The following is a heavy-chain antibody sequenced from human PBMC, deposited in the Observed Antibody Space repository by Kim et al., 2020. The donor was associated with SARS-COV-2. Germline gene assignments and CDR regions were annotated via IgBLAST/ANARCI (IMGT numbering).Heavy chain of an antibody. V-gene: IGHV4-59*01. CDR2: IYYSGST. CDR3: ARAPAPDYDFWCGTYYYYGMDV. J-gene: IGHJ6*02. D-gene: IGHD3-3*01. CDR1: GGSISSYY. Sequence: SETLSLTCTVSGGSISSYYWSWIRQPPGKGLEWIGYIYYSGSTNYNPSLKSRVTISVDTSKNQFSLKLSSVTAADTAGYYCARAPAPDYDFWCGTYYYYGMDVWGQGTTVTVSS.